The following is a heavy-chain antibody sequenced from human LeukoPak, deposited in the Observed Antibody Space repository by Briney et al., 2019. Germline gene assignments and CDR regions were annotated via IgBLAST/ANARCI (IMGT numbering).Heavy chain of an antibody. V-gene: IGHV3-74*01. J-gene: IGHJ4*02. CDR1: GFTFSDYY. CDR2: INDDGSAT. Sequence: PGGSLRLSCAASGFTFSDYYMSWIRQAPGKGLEWVSRINDDGSATFYADSVKGRFTISRDNAKNTVFLQMNSLSAEDTALYYCAREILAPGKTHDYWGQGILVTVSS. CDR3: AREILAPGKTHDY.